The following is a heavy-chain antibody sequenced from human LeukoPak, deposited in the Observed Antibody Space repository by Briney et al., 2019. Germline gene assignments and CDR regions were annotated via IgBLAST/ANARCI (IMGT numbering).Heavy chain of an antibody. V-gene: IGHV3-23*01. Sequence: GGSMRLSCAASGFIFRNYAMSWVRQAPGKGLEWVSAITGSGDTTYYADSVKGRFTVSRDNSKNTLYVEMNTLRAEDTAVYYCAKWGDYDILSGYYVSDFWGQGTLVTVSS. CDR3: AKWGDYDILSGYYVSDF. CDR1: GFIFRNYA. CDR2: ITGSGDTT. D-gene: IGHD3-9*01. J-gene: IGHJ4*02.